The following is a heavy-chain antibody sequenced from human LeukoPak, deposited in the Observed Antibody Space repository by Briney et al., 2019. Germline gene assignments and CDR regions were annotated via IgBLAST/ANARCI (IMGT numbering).Heavy chain of an antibody. CDR2: IYTRDST. CDR3: TRSVAAHLEYFRH. CDR1: GGSVSGTTYY. V-gene: IGHV4-61*02. Sequence: PSETLSLTCTVSGGSVSGTTYYWSWIRQPAGKGLEWIGRIYTRDSTYYNPSLKSRVTISIDTSKNQFSLKLSSVTAADTAVYYCTRSVAAHLEYFRHWGQGMLVTVSS. J-gene: IGHJ1*01. D-gene: IGHD6-6*01.